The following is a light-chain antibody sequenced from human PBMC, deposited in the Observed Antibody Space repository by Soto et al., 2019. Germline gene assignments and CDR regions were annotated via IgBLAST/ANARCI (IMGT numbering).Light chain of an antibody. V-gene: IGKV1-9*01. CDR3: QQLSSYPHT. CDR1: QGISSF. Sequence: DIQLTQSPSFLSASVGDRVTITCRASQGISSFLAWYQQRPGKAPELLIYGASTLQSGVPSRFSGSGSGTEFTLAISSLQPADFATYYCQQLSSYPHTFGQGTKLEIK. CDR2: GAS. J-gene: IGKJ2*01.